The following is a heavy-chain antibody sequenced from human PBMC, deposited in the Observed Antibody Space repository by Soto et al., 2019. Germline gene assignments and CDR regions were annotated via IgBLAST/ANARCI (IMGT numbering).Heavy chain of an antibody. V-gene: IGHV1-3*01. CDR3: ARLAAAAADY. Sequence: QVQLVQSGAGVKKPGASVKVSCKASGYTFTNYAIHWVRQAPGQRLDWMGWLNAGNGNTKYSQKFQGRVTFTWDTSASTAYMEPSSLRSEDTAVYYCARLAAAAADYWGQGTLVTVSS. CDR2: LNAGNGNT. D-gene: IGHD6-13*01. J-gene: IGHJ4*02. CDR1: GYTFTNYA.